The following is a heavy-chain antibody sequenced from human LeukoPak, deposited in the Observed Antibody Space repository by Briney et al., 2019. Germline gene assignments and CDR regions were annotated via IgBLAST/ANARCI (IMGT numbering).Heavy chain of an antibody. J-gene: IGHJ3*02. CDR3: ARARYVNSFYAFDI. CDR2: LSKSGNN. Sequence: SETLSLTCTVSGGSISSYYWSCIRLPPGKGLELIGYLSKSGNNNYSPSLKSRVTIFGDTSKNQFFLKLSSVTAADTAMYYCARARYVNSFYAFDIWGQGTLVTVSS. D-gene: IGHD3-9*01. V-gene: IGHV4-59*01. CDR1: GGSISSYY.